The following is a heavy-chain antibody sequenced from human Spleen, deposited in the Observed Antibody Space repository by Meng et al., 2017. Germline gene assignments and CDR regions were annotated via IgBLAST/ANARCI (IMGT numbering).Heavy chain of an antibody. CDR1: GGSISRRSYY. V-gene: IGHV4-39*01. D-gene: IGHD5-18*01. CDR3: ARASYSYDSWFDP. CDR2: IYYNGKS. Sequence: QLQLQESGPGLVKPSETLSLSCTVSGGSISRRSYYWVWIRQSPGKGLEWIGQIYYNGKSYYSPSLKSRVTMSVDTSRSQFSLNLNTVTAADTAVYYCARASYSYDSWFDPWGQGTLVTVSS. J-gene: IGHJ5*02.